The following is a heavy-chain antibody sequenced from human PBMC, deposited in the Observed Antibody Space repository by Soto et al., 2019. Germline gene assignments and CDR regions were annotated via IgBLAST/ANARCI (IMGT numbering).Heavy chain of an antibody. CDR1: GGSFSGYY. CDR2: INHSGST. D-gene: IGHD1-26*01. CDR3: ARGSGSYDY. Sequence: ETLCGTCAVYGGSFSGYYWSWIRQPPGKGLEWIGEINHSGSTNYNPSLKSRVTISVDTSKNQFSLKLSSVTAADTAVYYCARGSGSYDYWGQGTLVTVSS. J-gene: IGHJ4*02. V-gene: IGHV4-34*01.